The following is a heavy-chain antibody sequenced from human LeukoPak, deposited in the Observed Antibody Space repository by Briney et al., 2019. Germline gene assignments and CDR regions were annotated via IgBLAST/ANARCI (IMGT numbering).Heavy chain of an antibody. CDR2: INHSGST. CDR1: GGSFSGYY. J-gene: IGHJ6*03. D-gene: IGHD3-10*01. CDR3: ASSPMVRGVSGYYYYMDV. Sequence: SETLSLTCAVYGGSFSGYYWSWIRQPPGKGLEWIGEINHSGSTNYNPSLKSRVTISVDTPKNQFSLKLSSVTAADTAVYYCASSPMVRGVSGYYYYMDVWGKGTTVTVSS. V-gene: IGHV4-34*01.